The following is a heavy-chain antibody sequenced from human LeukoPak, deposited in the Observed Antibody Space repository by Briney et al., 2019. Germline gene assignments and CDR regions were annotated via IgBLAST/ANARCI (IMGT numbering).Heavy chain of an antibody. J-gene: IGHJ4*02. CDR2: IWYDGSNK. D-gene: IGHD3-22*01. CDR3: ARELYYYDSSGYFYY. Sequence: PGGSLRLSCAASGFTFSSYGMHWVRQAPGKGLGWVAVIWYDGSNKYYADSVKGRFTISRDNSKNTLYLQMNSLRAEDTAVYYCARELYYYDSSGYFYYWGQGTLVTVSS. V-gene: IGHV3-33*01. CDR1: GFTFSSYG.